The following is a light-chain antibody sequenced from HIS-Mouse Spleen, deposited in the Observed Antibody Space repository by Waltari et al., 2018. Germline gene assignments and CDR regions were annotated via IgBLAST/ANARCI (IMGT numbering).Light chain of an antibody. J-gene: IGLJ3*02. CDR3: SSYTSSSTWV. CDR1: RRDVGGYNY. V-gene: IGLV2-14*01. Sequence: QSALTQPASVFVSTGQSLTISCTGTRRDVGGYNYFSWYQQHPGKAPKLMIYEVSNRPSGVSNRFSGSKSGNTASLTISGLQAEDEADYYCSSYTSSSTWVFGGGTKLTVL. CDR2: EVS.